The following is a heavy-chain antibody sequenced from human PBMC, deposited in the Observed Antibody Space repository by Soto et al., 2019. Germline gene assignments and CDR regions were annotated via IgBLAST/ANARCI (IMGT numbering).Heavy chain of an antibody. CDR1: GGTFSSYA. CDR3: ARFRGVIHYYYYGMDV. CDR2: IIPIFGTA. V-gene: IGHV1-69*06. D-gene: IGHD3-10*01. J-gene: IGHJ6*02. Sequence: SVKVSCKASGGTFSSYAISWVRQAPGQGLEWMGGIIPIFGTANYAQKFQGRVTITADKSTSTAYMELSSLRSEDTAVYYCARFRGVIHYYYYGMDVWGQGTTVTVYS.